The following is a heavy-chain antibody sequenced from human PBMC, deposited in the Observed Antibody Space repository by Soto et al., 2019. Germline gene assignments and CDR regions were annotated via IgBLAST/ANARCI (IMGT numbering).Heavy chain of an antibody. Sequence: QVELQESGPGLAKPSQTLSLTCTVSGGSISSGDYYWSWIRQPPGKGLEWIGYIYYSGSTYYNPSLMSRVTISVDTAKNQFSLKLSSVTAADTAVYYCARCASSCSLGFWGQGTLVTVSS. D-gene: IGHD2-15*01. CDR1: GGSISSGDYY. CDR3: ARCASSCSLGF. CDR2: IYYSGST. J-gene: IGHJ4*02. V-gene: IGHV4-30-4*01.